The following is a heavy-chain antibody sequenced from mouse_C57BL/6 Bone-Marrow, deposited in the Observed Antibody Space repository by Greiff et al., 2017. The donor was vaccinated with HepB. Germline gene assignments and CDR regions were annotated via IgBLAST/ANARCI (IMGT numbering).Heavy chain of an antibody. CDR2: IDPSASYT. CDR1: GYTFTSYW. V-gene: IGHV1-69*01. D-gene: IGHD2-1*01. J-gene: IGHJ1*03. CDR3: ARDGIYYGNYGYFDV. Sequence: QVQLQQPGAELVMPGASVKLSCKASGYTFTSYWMHWVKQRPGQGLEWIGEIDPSASYTNYNQKFKGKSTLTVDKSSSTAYMQLSSLTSEDSAVYYCARDGIYYGNYGYFDVWGTGTTVTVSS.